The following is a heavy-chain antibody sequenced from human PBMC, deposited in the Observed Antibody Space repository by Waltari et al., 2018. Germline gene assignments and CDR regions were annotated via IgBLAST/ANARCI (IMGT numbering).Heavy chain of an antibody. CDR3: ARAPLGYRYFDY. V-gene: IGHV4-34*01. J-gene: IGHJ4*02. CDR1: GGSFSGYY. D-gene: IGHD4-4*01. Sequence: QVQLQQWGAGLLKPSETLSLTCAVYGGSFSGYYWSWIRQPPGKGLEWIVEINHSGSTNYNPSLKSRVTISVDTSKNQFSLKLSSVTAADTAVYYCARAPLGYRYFDYWGQGTLVTVSS. CDR2: INHSGST.